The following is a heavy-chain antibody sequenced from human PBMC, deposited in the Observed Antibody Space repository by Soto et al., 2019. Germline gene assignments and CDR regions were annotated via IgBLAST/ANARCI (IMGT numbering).Heavy chain of an antibody. CDR2: ISAYNGNT. J-gene: IGHJ5*02. Sequence: GASVKVSCKASGYTFTSYGICRVRQAPGQGLEWMGWISAYNGNTNYAQKLQGRVTMTTDTSTSTAYMELRSLRSDDTAVYYCARKWLSRNWFDPCGQGTLVTVSS. CDR3: ARKWLSRNWFDP. CDR1: GYTFTSYG. V-gene: IGHV1-18*01. D-gene: IGHD6-19*01.